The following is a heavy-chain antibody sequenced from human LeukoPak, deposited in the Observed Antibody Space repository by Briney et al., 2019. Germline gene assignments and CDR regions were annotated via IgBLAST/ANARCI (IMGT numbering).Heavy chain of an antibody. V-gene: IGHV4-61*02. J-gene: IGHJ4*02. D-gene: IGHD1-7*01. Sequence: SQTLSLTCTVSGGSVSSGDYYWTWIRQPAGKGLEWIGRIYTSGSTNYSPSLKSRVTISLDTSKNQFSLRLSSVTAADTAVYYCARGGELLNYLGQGTLVTVSS. CDR1: GGSVSSGDYY. CDR2: IYTSGST. CDR3: ARGGELLNY.